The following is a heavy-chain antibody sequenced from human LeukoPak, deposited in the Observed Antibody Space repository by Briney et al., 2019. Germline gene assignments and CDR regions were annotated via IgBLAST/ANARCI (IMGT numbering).Heavy chain of an antibody. CDR2: ISYNGIT. CDR3: ARERVDRFGPRFDP. D-gene: IGHD5-12*01. V-gene: IGHV4-59*01. Sequence: SETLSLTCSVSGGSIRSDYWSWIRQPPGKELEWIGYISYNGITNYNPSLKSRLTMSVDTSKSQFSLKLSSLTAADTAVYYCARERVDRFGPRFDPGGPGTLVTVSS. CDR1: GGSIRSDY. J-gene: IGHJ5*02.